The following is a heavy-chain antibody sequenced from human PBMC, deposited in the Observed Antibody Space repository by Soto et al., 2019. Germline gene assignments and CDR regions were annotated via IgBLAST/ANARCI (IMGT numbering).Heavy chain of an antibody. J-gene: IGHJ4*02. D-gene: IGHD6-13*01. V-gene: IGHV3-48*03. Sequence: EVQLVESGGGLAQPGGSLRLSCVASGFSFSDYEMNWVRQAPGKGLEWVAYISSGGGTIHYADSVRGRFTVSRDNARNSLYLQMNTLSVEDTALYYCARDRAAGGYWGQGTLVTVSS. CDR2: ISSGGGTI. CDR3: ARDRAAGGY. CDR1: GFSFSDYE.